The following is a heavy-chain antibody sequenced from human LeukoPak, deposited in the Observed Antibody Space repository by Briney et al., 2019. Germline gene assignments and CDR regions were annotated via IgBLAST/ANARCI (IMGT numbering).Heavy chain of an antibody. CDR2: ISSSSSYI. D-gene: IGHD2-2*01. CDR1: GFTFSFYA. J-gene: IGHJ4*02. Sequence: GGSLRLSCVASGFTFSFYAMTWVRQAPGKGLEWVSSISSSSSYIYYADSVKGRFTISRDNAKNSLYLQMNSLRAEDTAVYYCARGQPDYWGQGTLVTVSS. V-gene: IGHV3-21*01. CDR3: ARGQPDY.